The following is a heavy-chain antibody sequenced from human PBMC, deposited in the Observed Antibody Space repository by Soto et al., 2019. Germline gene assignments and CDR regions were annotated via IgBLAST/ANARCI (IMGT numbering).Heavy chain of an antibody. CDR2: ITSSSGVI. Sequence: EVQLVESGGGLIQPGGSLRLSSAASGFTFSNYSMNWVRQAPGKGLEWVSYITSSSGVIFYADSVKGRFTISRDNAKNPLYLQMNSLRAEDTAVYYCAVAKFDHWGRGTLVTVSS. V-gene: IGHV3-48*01. J-gene: IGHJ4*02. CDR1: GFTFSNYS. CDR3: AVAKFDH.